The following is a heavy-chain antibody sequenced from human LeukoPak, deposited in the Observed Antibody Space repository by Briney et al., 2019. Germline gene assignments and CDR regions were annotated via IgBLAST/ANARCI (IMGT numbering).Heavy chain of an antibody. CDR1: GGSISSSTYY. J-gene: IGHJ4*02. D-gene: IGHD6-19*01. CDR3: ARDRGIAVAGTRDY. V-gene: IGHV4-39*07. Sequence: SETLSLTCTVSGGSISSSTYYWGWIRQPPGKGLEWIGSIYYSGSTYYNPSLKSRVTISVDTSKNHFSLKLSSVTAADTAVYYCARDRGIAVAGTRDYWGQGTLVTVSS. CDR2: IYYSGST.